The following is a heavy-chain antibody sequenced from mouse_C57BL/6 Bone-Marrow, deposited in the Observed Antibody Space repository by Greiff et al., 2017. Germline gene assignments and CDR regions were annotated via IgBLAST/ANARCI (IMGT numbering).Heavy chain of an antibody. CDR3: TGGGNWGYAMDY. D-gene: IGHD2-1*01. CDR2: IRLKSDNYAT. Sequence: EVKLVESGGGLVQPGGSMKLSCVASGFTFSNYWMNWVRQSPEKGLEWVAQIRLKSDNYATHYAESVKGRFTISRDDSKSSVYLQMNNLRAEDTGIYYCTGGGNWGYAMDYWGQGTSVTVSS. J-gene: IGHJ4*01. CDR1: GFTFSNYW. V-gene: IGHV6-3*01.